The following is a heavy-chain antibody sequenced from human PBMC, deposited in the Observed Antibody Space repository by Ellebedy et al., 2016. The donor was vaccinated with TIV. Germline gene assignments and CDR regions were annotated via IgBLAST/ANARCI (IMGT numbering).Heavy chain of an antibody. CDR1: GFTFSSYS. Sequence: GESLKISCAASGFTFSSYSMNWVRQAPGKGLEWVSSISSSSSYIYYADSVKGRFTISRDNAKNSLYLQMNSLRAEDTAVYYCARCSGGSCYRSMPPYYYYGMDVWGQGTTVTVSS. J-gene: IGHJ6*02. D-gene: IGHD2-15*01. CDR2: ISSSSSYI. V-gene: IGHV3-21*01. CDR3: ARCSGGSCYRSMPPYYYYGMDV.